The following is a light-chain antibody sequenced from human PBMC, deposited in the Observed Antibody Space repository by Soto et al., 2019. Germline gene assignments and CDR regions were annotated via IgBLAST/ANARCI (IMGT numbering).Light chain of an antibody. J-gene: IGKJ5*01. CDR2: AAS. Sequence: DIQMTQSPSSLSASAGDRVTITCRASESIARHLNWYQQKPGKAPKLLIYAASSLQNGVPSRFRGGGSGTDFTLTISNLQPEDFATYYCQQSYSALSLTFGQGTRLEIK. CDR1: ESIARH. V-gene: IGKV1-39*01. CDR3: QQSYSALSLT.